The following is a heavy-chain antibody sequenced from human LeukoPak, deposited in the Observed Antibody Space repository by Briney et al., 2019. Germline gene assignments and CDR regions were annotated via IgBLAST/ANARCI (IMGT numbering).Heavy chain of an antibody. CDR2: IYHTGRT. V-gene: IGHV4-4*02. D-gene: IGHD2-2*01. CDR3: ARDRGSSTSLSYYYYMDV. J-gene: IGHJ6*03. CDR1: GGSISNGNW. Sequence: SGTLSLTCGVSGGSISNGNWWSWVRQPPGKGLEWIGEIYHTGRTNYNPSLKSRVSISVDKSKNQLSLILNSVTAADTAVYYCARDRGSSTSLSYYYYMDVWGKGTTVTVSS.